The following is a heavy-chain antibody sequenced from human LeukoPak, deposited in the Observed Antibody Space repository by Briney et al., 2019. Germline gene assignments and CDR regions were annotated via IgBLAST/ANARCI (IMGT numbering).Heavy chain of an antibody. Sequence: SETLSLTCTVSGVSTSNYFCTWLRQSAGKGLEGIGRIHTSGSTNYNPSLKSRVSMSVDTSKNQFSLKLSSVTAADTAVYYCARDPEGHGYYFDYWGQGALVTVSS. CDR3: ARDPEGHGYYFDY. J-gene: IGHJ4*02. D-gene: IGHD3-3*01. CDR2: IHTSGST. V-gene: IGHV4-4*07. CDR1: GVSTSNYF.